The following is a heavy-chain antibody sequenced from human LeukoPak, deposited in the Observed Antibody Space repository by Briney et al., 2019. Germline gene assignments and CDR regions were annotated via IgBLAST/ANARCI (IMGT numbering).Heavy chain of an antibody. CDR3: TADVSDSGAWSFDY. V-gene: IGHV3-15*01. CDR1: GFTFSDTC. Sequence: PGGSLTLTCAASGFTFSDTCLIWVRQAPGKGLEWMGRIRTKSEGELTDYPGPVKNRFTISRDHSKNTLYPQMNSLRTQDTAVYYCTADVSDSGAWSFDYWGQGTLVTVSS. CDR2: IRTKSEGELT. J-gene: IGHJ4*02. D-gene: IGHD5-12*01.